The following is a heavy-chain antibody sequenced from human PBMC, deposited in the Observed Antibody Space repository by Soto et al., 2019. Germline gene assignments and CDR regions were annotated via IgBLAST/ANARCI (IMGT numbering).Heavy chain of an antibody. Sequence: QVQLVQSGAEVKKPGASEKVSCKASGYTFTSYGISWVRQAPGQGLEWMGWISAYNGNTNYAQKLQGRVTMTTDTSTSTAYMELRSLRSDDTAVYYCASFSIAATDPYGMDVWGQGTTVTVSS. V-gene: IGHV1-18*01. D-gene: IGHD6-13*01. CDR2: ISAYNGNT. J-gene: IGHJ6*02. CDR3: ASFSIAATDPYGMDV. CDR1: GYTFTSYG.